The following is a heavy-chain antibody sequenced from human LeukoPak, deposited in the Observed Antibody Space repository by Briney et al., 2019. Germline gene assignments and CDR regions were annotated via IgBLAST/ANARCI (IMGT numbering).Heavy chain of an antibody. J-gene: IGHJ4*02. Sequence: SETLSLTCTVSGGSINSYYWSWVRQPPGKGLEWIGYIYYIGSTNYNPSLKSRVTISVDTSKNQFSLKLSSVTAADTAVYYCARVGWRDYWGQGTLVTVSS. CDR3: ARVGWRDY. V-gene: IGHV4-59*08. CDR2: IYYIGST. D-gene: IGHD5-24*01. CDR1: GGSINSYY.